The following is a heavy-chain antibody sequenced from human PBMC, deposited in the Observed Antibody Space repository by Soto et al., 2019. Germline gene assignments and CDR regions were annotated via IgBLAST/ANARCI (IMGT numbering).Heavy chain of an antibody. V-gene: IGHV4-39*01. CDR2: IYYSGST. CDR3: ARRWGDAFIY. Sequence: QLQLQESGPGLVKPSETLSLTCTVSGGSISSYYWGWIRRPPGKGLESIGSIYYSGSTYYNPSLKGRGTIALVTSKHPSCLALSSVSAAVTAVYCCARRWGDAFIYWAQGTLVTVSS. D-gene: IGHD7-27*01. J-gene: IGHJ4*02. CDR1: GGSISSYY.